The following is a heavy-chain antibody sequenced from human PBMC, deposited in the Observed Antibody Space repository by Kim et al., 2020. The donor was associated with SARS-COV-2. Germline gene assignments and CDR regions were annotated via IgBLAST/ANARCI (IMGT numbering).Heavy chain of an antibody. D-gene: IGHD1-1*01. CDR3: ARLQGTYTTYDA. V-gene: IGHV3-7*01. Sequence: GGSLRLSCGASGFIFSSHWLSWVRQAPGKGLEWVASINPYGSQIYYVDSVEGRFTISRDNAKNSLYLQMISLRAEDTALYYCARLQGTYTTYDAWGQGTLVTVSS. J-gene: IGHJ5*02. CDR1: GFIFSSHW. CDR2: INPYGSQI.